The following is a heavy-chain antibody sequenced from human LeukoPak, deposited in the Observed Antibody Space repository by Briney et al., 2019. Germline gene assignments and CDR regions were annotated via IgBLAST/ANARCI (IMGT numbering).Heavy chain of an antibody. CDR3: ARDLGVSGSYTPIQNEVRSRNNWFDH. Sequence: GGSLRLSCAASGFTFDDYGMSWVRQAPGKGLEWVSGINWNGGSTVYADSVKGRFTISRDNAKNSLYLQMNSLRAEDTALYYCARDLGVSGSYTPIQNEVRSRNNWFDHWGQGTLVTVSS. CDR1: GFTFDDYG. J-gene: IGHJ5*02. V-gene: IGHV3-20*04. D-gene: IGHD1-26*01. CDR2: INWNGGST.